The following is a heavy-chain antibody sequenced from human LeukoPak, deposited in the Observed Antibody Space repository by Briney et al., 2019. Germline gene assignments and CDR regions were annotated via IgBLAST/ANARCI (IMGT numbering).Heavy chain of an antibody. Sequence: ASVKVSCKASGYTFTSYYMHWVRQAPGQGLEWMGWINPNSGGTNYAQKFQGRVTTTRDTSISTAYMELSRLRSDDTAVYYCARDPSRVVVPAAHPGYWGQGTLVTVSS. CDR1: GYTFTSYY. CDR3: ARDPSRVVVPAAHPGY. D-gene: IGHD2-2*01. J-gene: IGHJ4*02. CDR2: INPNSGGT. V-gene: IGHV1-2*02.